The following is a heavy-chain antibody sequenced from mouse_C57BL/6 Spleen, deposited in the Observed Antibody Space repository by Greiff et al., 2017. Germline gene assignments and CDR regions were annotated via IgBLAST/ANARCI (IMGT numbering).Heavy chain of an antibody. CDR3: ARLEDY. V-gene: IGHV3-6*01. CDR2: ISYDGSN. Sequence: EVQLQESGPGLVKPSQSLSLTCSVTGYSITSGYYWNWIRQFPGNKLEWMGYISYDGSNNYNPSLKNRISITRDTSTNQFFLKLNSVTTEDTATYYCARLEDYWGQGTTLTVSS. CDR1: GYSITSGYY. J-gene: IGHJ2*01.